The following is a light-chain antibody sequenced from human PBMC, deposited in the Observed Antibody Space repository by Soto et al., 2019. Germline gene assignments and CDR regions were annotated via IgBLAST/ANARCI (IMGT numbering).Light chain of an antibody. V-gene: IGLV1-40*01. Sequence: QSVLTQPPSVSGAPGQRVTISCTGSSSNIGAGYDVHWYQQLPGTAPKLLIYGNSNRPSGVPDRFSGSKSGTSASLAITGLQAEDEADYYCAAWDDSLSGRDVFGTGTKLTVL. J-gene: IGLJ1*01. CDR2: GNS. CDR1: SSNIGAGYD. CDR3: AAWDDSLSGRDV.